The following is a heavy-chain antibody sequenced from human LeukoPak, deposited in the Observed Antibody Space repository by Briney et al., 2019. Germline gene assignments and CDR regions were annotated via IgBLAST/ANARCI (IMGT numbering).Heavy chain of an antibody. CDR1: GGSISSSNW. CDR3: ARSTEHYYDSSGLRPPDY. D-gene: IGHD3-22*01. J-gene: IGHJ4*02. CDR2: IYHSGST. V-gene: IGHV4-4*02. Sequence: SETLSLTCAVSGGSISSSNWWSWVRQPPGKGLEWIGEIYHSGSTSYNPSLKSRVTISVDKSKNQFSLKLSSVTAADTAVYYCARSTEHYYDSSGLRPPDYWGQGTLVTVSS.